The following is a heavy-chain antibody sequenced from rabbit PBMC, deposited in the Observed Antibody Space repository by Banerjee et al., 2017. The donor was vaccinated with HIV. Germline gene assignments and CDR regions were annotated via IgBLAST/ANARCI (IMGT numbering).Heavy chain of an antibody. CDR1: GFSFSRSYW. J-gene: IGHJ4*01. CDR3: ARDLYAGDPGPNL. Sequence: QEQLVESGGGLVQPEGSLTLTCTASGFSFSRSYWICWVRQAPGKGLEWIACIYTSTGSTYYASWAKGRFTISKTSSTTVDLKMTSLTAADTATYFCARDLYAGDPGPNLWGPGTLVTVS. D-gene: IGHD4-2*01. CDR2: IYTSTGST. V-gene: IGHV1S45*01.